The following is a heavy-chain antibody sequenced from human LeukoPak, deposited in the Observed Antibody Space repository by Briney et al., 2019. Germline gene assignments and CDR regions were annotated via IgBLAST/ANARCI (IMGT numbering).Heavy chain of an antibody. V-gene: IGHV3-30*02. Sequence: GGSLRLSCAASGFTFSSYGMHWVRQAPGKGLEWVAFIRYDGSNKYYADSVKGRFTISRDNSKNTLYLQMNSLRAEDTAVYYCAKTGGDIVVVVAATPSFDYWGQGTLVTVSS. D-gene: IGHD2-15*01. J-gene: IGHJ4*02. CDR2: IRYDGSNK. CDR1: GFTFSSYG. CDR3: AKTGGDIVVVVAATPSFDY.